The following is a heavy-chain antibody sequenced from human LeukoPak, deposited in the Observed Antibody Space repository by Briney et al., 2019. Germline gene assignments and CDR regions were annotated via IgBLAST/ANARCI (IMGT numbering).Heavy chain of an antibody. V-gene: IGHV1-8*03. CDR2: MNPNSGNT. CDR3: VRWRGYCSGGSCYFDY. J-gene: IGHJ4*02. Sequence: ASVKVSCKASGYTFTSYDINWVRQATGQGLEWMGWMNPNSGNTGYAQKFQGRVTITRNTSISTAYMELSSLRSEDTAMYYCVRWRGYCSGGSCYFDYWGQGTLVTVSS. CDR1: GYTFTSYD. D-gene: IGHD2-15*01.